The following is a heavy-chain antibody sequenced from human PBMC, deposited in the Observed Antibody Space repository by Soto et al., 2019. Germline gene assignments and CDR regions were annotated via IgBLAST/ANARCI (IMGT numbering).Heavy chain of an antibody. J-gene: IGHJ3*02. V-gene: IGHV1-18*04. CDR3: ATDGPSNSVNLYALDI. CDR2: ATTSTADT. CDR1: CYTWTNYG. Sequence: QAQLVQSGAEVQKSGASGRVSCKASCYTWTNYGYAWVQQAPGQGLEWLGRATTSTADTNSAKTLQGRVTMATDTSTNTAYLELRCLRSDDTAVYFCATDGPSNSVNLYALDIWFHGTMGTVSA. D-gene: IGHD1-26*01.